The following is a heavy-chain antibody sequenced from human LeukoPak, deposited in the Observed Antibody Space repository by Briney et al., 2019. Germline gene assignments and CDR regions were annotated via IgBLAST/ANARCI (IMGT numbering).Heavy chain of an antibody. D-gene: IGHD4-17*01. J-gene: IGHJ4*02. V-gene: IGHV3-30*18. CDR2: ISYDGSNK. CDR3: AKDPSYYGDNYFFDY. Sequence: GGSLRLSCAASGFTFAGYAMSWVRQAPGKGLEWVAVISYDGSNKYYADSVKGRFTISRDNSKNTLYLQMNSLRAEDTAVYYCAKDPSYYGDNYFFDYWGQGTLVTVSS. CDR1: GFTFAGYA.